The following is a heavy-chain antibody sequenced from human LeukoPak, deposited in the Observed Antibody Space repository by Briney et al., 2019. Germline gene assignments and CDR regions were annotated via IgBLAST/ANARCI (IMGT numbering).Heavy chain of an antibody. Sequence: ASVKVSCKTSNYTFISYGMSWVRQAPGQGLEWMGWISAFNGNTNYAQKFQGRVTMTTDTSTSTGYLEVRSLRVDDTAVYYCARELRGTYYYEISGSDYWGQGTLVTVSS. CDR1: NYTFISYG. CDR2: ISAFNGNT. J-gene: IGHJ4*02. D-gene: IGHD3-22*01. V-gene: IGHV1-18*01. CDR3: ARELRGTYYYEISGSDY.